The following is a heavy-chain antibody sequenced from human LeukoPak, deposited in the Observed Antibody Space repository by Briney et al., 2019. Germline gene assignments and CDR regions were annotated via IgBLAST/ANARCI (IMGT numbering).Heavy chain of an antibody. J-gene: IGHJ4*02. Sequence: GGSLRLSCAASGFTFSSFEMNWVRQAPGKGLEWIAFISGTGSMIYYADSVKGRFTISRDNAKNSLYLQMNSLRVEDTAVYYCARVYGGGSYYSDYWGQGTLVTVSS. CDR1: GFTFSSFE. CDR3: ARVYGGGSYYSDY. V-gene: IGHV3-48*03. D-gene: IGHD1-26*01. CDR2: ISGTGSMI.